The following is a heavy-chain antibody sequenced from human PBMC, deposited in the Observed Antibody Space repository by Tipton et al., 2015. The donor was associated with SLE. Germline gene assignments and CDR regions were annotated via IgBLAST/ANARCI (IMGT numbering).Heavy chain of an antibody. CDR2: INHSGST. CDR1: GASISSDSYY. D-gene: IGHD1-26*01. V-gene: IGHV4-39*07. J-gene: IGHJ4*02. Sequence: TLSLTCTVSGASISSDSYYWSWIRQPPGKGLEWIGEINHSGSTNYNPSLKSRVTISVDTSKNQFSLKLSSVTAADTAVYYCARDLGRFDYWGQGTLVTVSS. CDR3: ARDLGRFDY.